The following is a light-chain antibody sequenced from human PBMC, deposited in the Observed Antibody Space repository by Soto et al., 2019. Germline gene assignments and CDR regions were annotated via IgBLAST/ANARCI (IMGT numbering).Light chain of an antibody. CDR1: QSVLYSSNNKNY. J-gene: IGKJ4*01. CDR2: WAS. Sequence: DIVMTQSPDSLAVSLGERATINCKSSQSVLYSSNNKNYLAWYQQKPGQPPKLLIYWASTRESGVPDRFSGSESGTDFTITISSLQAEDVAVYYCQQYYTTLALTFGGGNKVDIK. V-gene: IGKV4-1*01. CDR3: QQYYTTLALT.